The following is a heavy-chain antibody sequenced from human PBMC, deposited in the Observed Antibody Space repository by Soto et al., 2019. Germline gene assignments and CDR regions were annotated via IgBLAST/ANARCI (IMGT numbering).Heavy chain of an antibody. J-gene: IGHJ4*02. CDR1: GGSISSGDYY. CDR3: ARGIFGVVIYY. Sequence: PSETLSLTCTVSGGSISSGDYYWSWIRQPPGKGLEWIGYIYYSGSTYYNPSLKSRVTISVDTSKNQFSLKLSSVTAADTAVYYCARGIFGVVIYYWGQGTLVTVSS. D-gene: IGHD3-3*01. V-gene: IGHV4-30-4*01. CDR2: IYYSGST.